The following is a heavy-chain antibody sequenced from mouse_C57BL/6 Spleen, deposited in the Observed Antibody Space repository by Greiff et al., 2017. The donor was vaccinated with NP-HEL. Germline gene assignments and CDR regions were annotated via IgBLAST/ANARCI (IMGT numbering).Heavy chain of an antibody. D-gene: IGHD1-1*01. CDR2: IYPRDGST. CDR3: ARGRVRCYGGSYGDY. J-gene: IGHJ2*01. V-gene: IGHV1-78*01. CDR1: GYTFTDHT. Sequence: VQLQQSDAELVKPRASVKISCKVSGYTFTDHTIHWMKQRPEQGLEWIGYIYPRDGSTKYNEKFKGQATLTADKSSSTAYMQLNSLTSEDSAVYFWARGRVRCYGGSYGDYWGQGTTLTVS.